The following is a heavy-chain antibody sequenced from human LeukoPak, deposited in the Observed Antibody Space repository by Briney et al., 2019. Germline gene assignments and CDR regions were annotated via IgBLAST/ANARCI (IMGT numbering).Heavy chain of an antibody. V-gene: IGHV3-11*01. CDR1: GFTFSDYY. CDR2: ISSSGSTI. J-gene: IGHJ5*02. Sequence: GGSLRLSCAASGFTFSDYYMSWIRQAPGKGLGWVSYISSSGSTIYYADSVKGRFTISRDNAKNSLYLQMNSLRAEDTAVYYCARISGLRFLEWLRPNWFDPWGQGTLVTVSS. CDR3: ARISGLRFLEWLRPNWFDP. D-gene: IGHD3-3*01.